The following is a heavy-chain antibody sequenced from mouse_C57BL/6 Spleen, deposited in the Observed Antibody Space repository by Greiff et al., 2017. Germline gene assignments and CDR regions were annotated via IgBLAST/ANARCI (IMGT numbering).Heavy chain of an antibody. Sequence: QVQLKQPGAELVKPGASVKLSCKASGYTFTSYWLPWVKQRPGKGLEWIGMIHPNSGSTNYNEKFTSKATLTVYKSSSTAYMQLSSLTSEDSAVYYCSRSYSNSYWYFDVGGTGTTVTVAS. J-gene: IGHJ1*03. CDR1: GYTFTSYW. CDR3: SRSYSNSYWYFDV. V-gene: IGHV1-64*01. D-gene: IGHD2-5*01. CDR2: IHPNSGST.